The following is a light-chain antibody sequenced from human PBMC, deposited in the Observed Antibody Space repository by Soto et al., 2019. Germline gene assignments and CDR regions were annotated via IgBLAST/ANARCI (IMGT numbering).Light chain of an antibody. Sequence: DVVVTQSPLSLSVTLGQPASISCRCSQSLVYSDGRTYLTWFHQRPGQSPRRLIYKGSNLDSVVPDRFSGSGSGTDFTLKISRVEAEDGGIYYCMQGTHVPFIFGQGTRLEIK. V-gene: IGKV2D-30*01. CDR2: KGS. J-gene: IGKJ5*01. CDR3: MQGTHVPFI. CDR1: QSLVYSDGRTY.